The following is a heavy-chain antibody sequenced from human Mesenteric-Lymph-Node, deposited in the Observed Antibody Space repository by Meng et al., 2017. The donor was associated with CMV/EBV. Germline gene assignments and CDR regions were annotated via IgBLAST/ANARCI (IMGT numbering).Heavy chain of an antibody. Sequence: GESLKISCVASGFSFSIYEMNWVRQAPGKGLEWVSYISSGGGTISYADSVRGRFTISRDNAKNSLYLQMNSLRAEDTAVYYRARDKPNWNYYYGMDVWGQGTTVTVSS. CDR1: GFSFSIYE. CDR2: ISSGGGTI. V-gene: IGHV3-48*03. J-gene: IGHJ6*02. D-gene: IGHD1-20*01. CDR3: ARDKPNWNYYYGMDV.